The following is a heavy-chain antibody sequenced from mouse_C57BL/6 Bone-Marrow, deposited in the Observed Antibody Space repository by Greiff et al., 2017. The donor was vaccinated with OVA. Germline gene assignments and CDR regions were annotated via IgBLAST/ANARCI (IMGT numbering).Heavy chain of an antibody. Sequence: ESGPELVKPGASVKISCKASGYTFTDYYINWVKQRPGQGLEWIGWIFPGSGSTYYNEKFKGKATLTVDTSSSTAYMELHSLTSEDSAVYFCARLGTDYYGSSYRYFDIWGTGTTVTVSS. J-gene: IGHJ1*03. D-gene: IGHD1-1*01. CDR2: IFPGSGST. CDR3: ARLGTDYYGSSYRYFDI. V-gene: IGHV1-75*01. CDR1: GYTFTDYY.